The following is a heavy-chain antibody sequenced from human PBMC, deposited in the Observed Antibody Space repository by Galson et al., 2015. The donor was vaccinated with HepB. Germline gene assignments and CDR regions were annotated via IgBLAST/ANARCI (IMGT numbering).Heavy chain of an antibody. CDR1: GFTFSSYG. CDR2: IWYDGSNK. CDR3: GRDINPRQQWQVALRY. J-gene: IGHJ4*02. Sequence: SLRLSCAASGFTFSSYGMHWVRQAPGKGLEWVAVIWYDGSNKYYADSVKGRFTISRDNSKNTLYLQMNSLRAEDTAMYYCGRDINPRQQWQVALRYWGQGTQVTVSS. D-gene: IGHD6-19*01. V-gene: IGHV3-33*08.